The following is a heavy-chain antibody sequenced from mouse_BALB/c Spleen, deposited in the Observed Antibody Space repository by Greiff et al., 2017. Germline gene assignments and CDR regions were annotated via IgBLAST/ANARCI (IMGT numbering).Heavy chain of an antibody. V-gene: IGHV1-7*01. D-gene: IGHD2-4*01. Sequence: QVQLKQSGAELAKPGASVKMSCKASGYTFTSYWMHWVKQRPGQGLEWIGYINPSTGYTEYNQKFKDKATLTADKSSSTAYMQLSSLTSEDSAVYYCARDDYGFAYWGQGTLVTVSA. CDR2: INPSTGYT. CDR1: GYTFTSYW. CDR3: ARDDYGFAY. J-gene: IGHJ3*01.